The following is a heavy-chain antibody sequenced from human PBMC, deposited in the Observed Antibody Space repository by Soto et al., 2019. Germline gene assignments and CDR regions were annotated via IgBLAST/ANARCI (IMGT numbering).Heavy chain of an antibody. V-gene: IGHV1-69*12. D-gene: IGHD5-12*01. J-gene: IGHJ4*02. CDR3: ARSSRMATTRYYFDY. CDR2: IIPIFGTA. CDR1: GGTFSSYA. Sequence: QVQLVQSGAEVKKPGSSVKVSCKASGGTFSSYAISWVRQAPGQGLEWMGGIIPIFGTANYAQKFQGRVTIXXDXSXXTAYMELSSLRSEDTAVYYCARSSRMATTRYYFDYWGQGTLVTVSS.